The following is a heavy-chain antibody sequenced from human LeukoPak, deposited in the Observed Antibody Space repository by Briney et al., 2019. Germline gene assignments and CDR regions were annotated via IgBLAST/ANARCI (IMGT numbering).Heavy chain of an antibody. CDR3: ASHVTVLGTRGFDF. D-gene: IGHD6-19*01. Sequence: SSETLSLTCAVSGDSITSHSWWSWVRQPPGKRLEWIGEVHRGGASNYDPSLESRATISVDKSKNRFSLNLRSVTAADTATYYCASHVTVLGTRGFDFWGRGTLVTVS. CDR2: VHRGGAS. V-gene: IGHV4-4*02. CDR1: GDSITSHSW. J-gene: IGHJ4*02.